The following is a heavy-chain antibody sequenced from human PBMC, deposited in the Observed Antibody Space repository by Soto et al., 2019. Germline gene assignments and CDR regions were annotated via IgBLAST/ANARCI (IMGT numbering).Heavy chain of an antibody. CDR2: IWYDGSNK. CDR3: ARVENRNYAYYYMDV. Sequence: QVQLVESGGGVVQPGRSLRLSCAASGFTFSSYGMHWVRQAPGKGLEWVAVIWYDGSNKYYADSVKGRFTISRDNSKNTLYLQMNSLRAEDTAVYYCARVENRNYAYYYMDVWGKGTTVTVSS. J-gene: IGHJ6*03. CDR1: GFTFSSYG. V-gene: IGHV3-33*01.